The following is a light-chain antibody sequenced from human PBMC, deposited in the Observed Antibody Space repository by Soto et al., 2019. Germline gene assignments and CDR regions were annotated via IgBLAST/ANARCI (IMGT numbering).Light chain of an antibody. CDR1: SANIGAGFD. Sequence: QSVLTQPPSVSGAPGQRVTISCTGSSANIGAGFDVHWYQQLPGTAPKLLIFGNSNRPSGVPDRFSCSKSGTSASLAITGLQAEDEAYYYCQSFDRSSWVFGGGTKLTVL. V-gene: IGLV1-40*01. CDR2: GNS. CDR3: QSFDRSSWV. J-gene: IGLJ3*02.